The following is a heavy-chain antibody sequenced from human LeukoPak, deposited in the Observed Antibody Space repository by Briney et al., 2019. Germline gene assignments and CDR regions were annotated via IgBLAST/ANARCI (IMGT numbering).Heavy chain of an antibody. J-gene: IGHJ4*02. CDR2: ISSSSSYI. CDR3: ARDRGFGLYSGSFDY. V-gene: IGHV3-21*01. CDR1: GFTFSSYS. D-gene: IGHD6-6*01. Sequence: GGSLRLSCAASGFTFSSYSMNWVRQAPGKGLEWVSSISSSSSYIYYADSVKGRFTISRDNAKNSLYLQMNSLRAEDTAVYYCARDRGFGLYSGSFDYWGQGTLVTVSS.